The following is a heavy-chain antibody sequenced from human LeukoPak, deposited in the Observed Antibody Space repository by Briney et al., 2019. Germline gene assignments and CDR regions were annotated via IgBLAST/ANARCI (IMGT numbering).Heavy chain of an antibody. D-gene: IGHD6-13*01. CDR2: INRDGSEK. CDR1: GFTFSSYS. CDR3: AKSKRWYVDY. J-gene: IGHJ4*02. Sequence: GGSLRLSCAASGFTFSSYSMNWVRQAPGKGLEWVANINRDGSEKYYVDSVKGRFTISRDNARNSLYLQMNSLRADDTAVYYCAKSKRWYVDYWGQGTLVTVSS. V-gene: IGHV3-7*03.